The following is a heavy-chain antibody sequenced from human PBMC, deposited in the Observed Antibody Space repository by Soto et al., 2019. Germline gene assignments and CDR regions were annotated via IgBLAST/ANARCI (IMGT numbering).Heavy chain of an antibody. CDR1: GGSISSSSSY. J-gene: IGHJ4*02. CDR2: SHYNGRT. V-gene: IGHV4-39*01. CDR3: ARHKDDSSRYLLPDF. Sequence: SETLSLTCTVSGGSISSSSSYWGWIRQPPGKGLEWIGTSHYNGRTYYNPSLMSRVTISVDTSKSQISLRLTSVTAADTAAYYCARHKDDSSRYLLPDFWGQGTLVTVSS. D-gene: IGHD6-13*01.